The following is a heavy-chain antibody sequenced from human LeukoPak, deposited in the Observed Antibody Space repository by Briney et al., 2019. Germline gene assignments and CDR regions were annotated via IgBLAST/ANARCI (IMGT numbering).Heavy chain of an antibody. Sequence: GGSLRLSSAASGFSFSNYYMAWIRQAPGEGLEWGSSISSSSSYIYYADSVKGRFTISRDNAKNSLYLQMNSLRAEDTAVYYCARDGLAAAGPLAYFQHWGQGTLVTVSS. D-gene: IGHD6-13*01. CDR2: ISSSSSYI. J-gene: IGHJ1*01. CDR1: GFSFSNYY. V-gene: IGHV3-21*01. CDR3: ARDGLAAAGPLAYFQH.